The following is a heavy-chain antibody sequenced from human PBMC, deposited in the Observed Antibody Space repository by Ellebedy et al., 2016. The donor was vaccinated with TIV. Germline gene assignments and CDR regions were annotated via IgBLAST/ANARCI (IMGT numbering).Heavy chain of an antibody. V-gene: IGHV1-18*01. D-gene: IGHD3-22*01. Sequence: ASVKVSCXASGYTFTNYGISWVRQAPGQGLEWLGWISVYNGNTNYAQKLQGRVTMTTDTSTSTAYMELRSLRSDDTAVYYCAKDLYYYDSSGYYRGWDCWGQGTLVTVSS. CDR1: GYTFTNYG. CDR3: AKDLYYYDSSGYYRGWDC. CDR2: ISVYNGNT. J-gene: IGHJ4*02.